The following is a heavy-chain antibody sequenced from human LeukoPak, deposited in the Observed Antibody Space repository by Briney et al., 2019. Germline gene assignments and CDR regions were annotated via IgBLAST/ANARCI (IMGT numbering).Heavy chain of an antibody. J-gene: IGHJ3*02. D-gene: IGHD1-26*01. CDR3: ARVGPPLGYYGSDAFDI. Sequence: GGSLRLSCAASGFTFSNYWMNWVRQAPGKGLEWVANIKQDGSDKYYVDSVKGRFTISRDNAKNSLYLQMNSLRAEDTAVYYCARVGPPLGYYGSDAFDIWGQGTLVTVSS. V-gene: IGHV3-7*01. CDR1: GFTFSNYW. CDR2: IKQDGSDK.